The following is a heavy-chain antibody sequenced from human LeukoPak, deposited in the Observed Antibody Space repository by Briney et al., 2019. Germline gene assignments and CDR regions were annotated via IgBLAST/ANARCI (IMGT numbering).Heavy chain of an antibody. Sequence: PSETLSLTCTVSGGSISSSSYYWGWIRQPPGKGLEWIGSIYYSGSTYYNPSLKSRVTISVDTSKNQFSLKLSSVTAADTAVYYCARHTITMVRGVSGDNWFDPWGQGTLVTVSS. J-gene: IGHJ5*02. CDR1: GGSISSSSYY. V-gene: IGHV4-39*01. CDR3: ARHTITMVRGVSGDNWFDP. D-gene: IGHD3-10*01. CDR2: IYYSGST.